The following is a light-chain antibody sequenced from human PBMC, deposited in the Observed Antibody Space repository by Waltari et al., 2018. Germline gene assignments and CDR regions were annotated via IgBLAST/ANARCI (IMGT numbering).Light chain of an antibody. Sequence: QSALPHPAPVSGSPGQSIPISCPAPSSVLVYFAYVSWYQHHPGQAPKLIIHEGIHREAGVSNRFSGSKSGNTASLTISGLQADDEADYYCCYYTGGGTLFGGGTRLTVL. CDR2: EGI. CDR3: CYYTGGGTL. J-gene: IGLJ2*01. V-gene: IGLV2-14*01. CDR1: SSVLVYFAY.